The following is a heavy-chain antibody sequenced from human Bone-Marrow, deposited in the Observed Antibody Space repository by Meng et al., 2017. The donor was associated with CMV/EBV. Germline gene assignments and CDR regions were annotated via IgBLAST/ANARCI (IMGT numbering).Heavy chain of an antibody. J-gene: IGHJ4*02. CDR3: AKNSADSSSWSHHNHDY. CDR1: GFIFSSYG. Sequence: GESLKISCAASGFIFSSYGMHWVRQAPGKGLEWVAFIRYDGSNKYYADSVKGRFTISRDNSNNTLYLQMNSLRPEDTAVYYCAKNSADSSSWSHHNHDYWGQGTLVTVSS. V-gene: IGHV3-30*02. CDR2: IRYDGSNK. D-gene: IGHD6-13*01.